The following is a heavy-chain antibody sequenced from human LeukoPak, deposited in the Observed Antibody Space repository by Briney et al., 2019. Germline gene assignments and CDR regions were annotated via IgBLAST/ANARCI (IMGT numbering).Heavy chain of an antibody. CDR3: ARVRGVITLYYFDY. CDR2: IYYSGST. J-gene: IGHJ4*02. CDR1: GGSISSYY. V-gene: IGHV4-59*01. Sequence: SETLSLTCTVSGGSISSYYWSWIRQPPGKGLEWIGYIYYSGSTNYNPSLKSRVTISVDTSKNQFSLKLSSVTAADTAVFYCARVRGVITLYYFDYWGQGTLVTVSS. D-gene: IGHD3-10*01.